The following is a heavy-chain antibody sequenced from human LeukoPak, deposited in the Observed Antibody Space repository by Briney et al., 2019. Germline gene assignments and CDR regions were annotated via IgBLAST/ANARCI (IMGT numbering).Heavy chain of an antibody. J-gene: IGHJ4*02. CDR2: ISAYNGNT. Sequence: ASVKVSCKASGYTFTSYGISWVRQAPGQGLEWMGWISAYNGNTNYAQKLQGRVTMTTDTSTSTAYMELRSLRSDDTAVYFCARGATRLATAGAEFDSWGQGTLVIVSS. CDR3: ARGATRLATAGAEFDS. V-gene: IGHV1-18*01. D-gene: IGHD6-13*01. CDR1: GYTFTSYG.